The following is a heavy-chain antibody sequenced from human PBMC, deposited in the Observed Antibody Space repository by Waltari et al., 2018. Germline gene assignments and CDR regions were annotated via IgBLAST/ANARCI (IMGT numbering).Heavy chain of an antibody. V-gene: IGHV1-69*02. Sequence: QVQLVQSGAEVKKPGSSVKVPCKASGGTFSSYTLSWVRQAPGQGLEWVGRINPILGIASYSQKLQGRVTITADKSTSTAYMELSSLRSEDTAVYYWASGGLTPGWFDPWGQGTLVTVSS. CDR1: GGTFSSYT. D-gene: IGHD3-16*01. J-gene: IGHJ5*02. CDR2: INPILGIA. CDR3: ASGGLTPGWFDP.